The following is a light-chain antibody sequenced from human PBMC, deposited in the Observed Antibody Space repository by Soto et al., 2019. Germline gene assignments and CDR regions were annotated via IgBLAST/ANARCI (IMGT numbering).Light chain of an antibody. V-gene: IGKV3-20*01. J-gene: IGKJ5*01. CDR2: GAS. CDR3: QQYGSSPPIT. Sequence: EIVLTQSPGTLSLSPGERATLSCRASQSVSSSYLAWYQQKPGQAPRLLIYGASSRATGIPDRFNGSGSGTDFPLTISRLEPEDFAVYYCQQYGSSPPITFGQGTRLEIK. CDR1: QSVSSSY.